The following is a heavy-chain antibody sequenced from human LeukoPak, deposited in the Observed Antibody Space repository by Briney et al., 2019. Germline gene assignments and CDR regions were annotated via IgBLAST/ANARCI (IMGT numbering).Heavy chain of an antibody. CDR1: GGSISSGGYS. CDR3: ARGGRYGDYDWFDP. V-gene: IGHV4-30-2*01. Sequence: SETLSLTCAVSGGSISSGGYSWSWIRQPPGKGLEWIGYIYHSGSTYYNPSLKSRVTISVDRSKNQFSLKLSSVTAADTAVYYCARGGRYGDYDWFDPWGQGTLVTVSS. CDR2: IYHSGST. D-gene: IGHD4-17*01. J-gene: IGHJ5*02.